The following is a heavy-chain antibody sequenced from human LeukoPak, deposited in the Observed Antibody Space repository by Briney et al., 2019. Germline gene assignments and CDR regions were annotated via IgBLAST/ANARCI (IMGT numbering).Heavy chain of an antibody. J-gene: IGHJ6*02. CDR3: TRDLMDYDVSTGLHHYYMDV. CDR2: IEGDESYK. Sequence: PGGSLRLSCAASGFTFSRRWMHWVRQDSGEGLVWVSGIEGDESYKYYADSVKGRFTVSRDNAKNTLYLQMNTLRVEDTAVYYCTRDLMDYDVSTGLHHYYMDVWGQGTTVTVSS. CDR1: GFTFSRRW. D-gene: IGHD3-9*01. V-gene: IGHV3-74*01.